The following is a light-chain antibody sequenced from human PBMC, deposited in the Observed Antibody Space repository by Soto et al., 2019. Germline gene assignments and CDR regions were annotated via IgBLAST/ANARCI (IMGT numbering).Light chain of an antibody. Sequence: DIVMTQSPDSLAVSLGERATINCKSSQSISYSSNKKNQLAWYQQKPGQPPQLLIYWASTRESGVPDRFSGSGSGTDFTLTISSLQAEDVAVYYCQQYHSVPVTFGQGTRLET. CDR1: QSISYSSNKKNQ. J-gene: IGKJ5*01. CDR2: WAS. CDR3: QQYHSVPVT. V-gene: IGKV4-1*01.